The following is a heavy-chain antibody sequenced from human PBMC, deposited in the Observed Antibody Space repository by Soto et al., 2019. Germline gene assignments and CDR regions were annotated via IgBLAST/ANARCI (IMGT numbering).Heavy chain of an antibody. CDR2: ISYDGSNK. CDR1: GGSISSYY. CDR3: AKGRSGGLDY. V-gene: IGHV3-30*18. Sequence: LSLTCNVSGGSISSYYWNWIRQAPGKGLEWVAVISYDGSNKYYADSVKGRFTISRDNSKNTLYLQMNSLRAEDTAVYYCAKGRSGGLDYWGQGTLVTVSS. D-gene: IGHD2-15*01. J-gene: IGHJ4*02.